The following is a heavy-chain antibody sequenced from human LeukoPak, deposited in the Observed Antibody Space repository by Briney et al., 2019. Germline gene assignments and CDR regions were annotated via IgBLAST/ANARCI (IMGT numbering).Heavy chain of an antibody. D-gene: IGHD2-2*01. J-gene: IGHJ4*02. CDR1: GFTFSTYA. CDR2: ISTNGDST. CDR3: ARWGSTSCYDY. Sequence: GGCLRLSCAASGFTFSTYAMHWVRQAPGKGLEYVSAISTNGDSTYYADSVKGRFTISRDNSKNTLFLQMGSLRADDMAVYYCARWGSTSCYDYWGQGTLVTVSS. V-gene: IGHV3-64*02.